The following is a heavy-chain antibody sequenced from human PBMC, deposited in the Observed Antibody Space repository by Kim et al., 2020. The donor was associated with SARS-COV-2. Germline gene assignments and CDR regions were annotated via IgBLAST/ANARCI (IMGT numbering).Heavy chain of an antibody. CDR3: ARSGDYDFWSGHIIRNPFSLGTETYYYYGMDV. V-gene: IGHV3-21*01. D-gene: IGHD3-3*01. Sequence: GGSLRLSCAASGFTFSSYSMNWVRQAPGKGLEWVSSISSSSSYIYYADSVKGRFTISRDNAKNSLYLQMNSLRAEDTAVYYCARSGDYDFWSGHIIRNPFSLGTETYYYYGMDVWGQGTTVTVSS. CDR2: ISSSSSYI. CDR1: GFTFSSYS. J-gene: IGHJ6*02.